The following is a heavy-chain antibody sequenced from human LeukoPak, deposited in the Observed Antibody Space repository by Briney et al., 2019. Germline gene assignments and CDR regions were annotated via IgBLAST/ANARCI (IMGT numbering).Heavy chain of an antibody. Sequence: SETLSLTCTVSGGSVSSGSYYWSWIRQPPGKGLEWIGYIYYSGSTNYNPSLKSRVTISVDTSKNQFSLKLSSVTAADTAVYYCARDNAGAYWLDPWGQGTLVTVSS. J-gene: IGHJ5*02. CDR2: IYYSGST. D-gene: IGHD6-13*01. CDR3: ARDNAGAYWLDP. CDR1: GGSVSSGSYY. V-gene: IGHV4-61*01.